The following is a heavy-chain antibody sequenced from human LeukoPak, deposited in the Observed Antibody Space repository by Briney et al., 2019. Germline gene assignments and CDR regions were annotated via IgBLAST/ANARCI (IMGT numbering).Heavy chain of an antibody. J-gene: IGHJ4*02. D-gene: IGHD3-10*01. V-gene: IGHV3-48*03. CDR1: GFTFSSYE. CDR3: AKRGVVIRVFLVGFHKEAYYFDS. Sequence: PGGSLRLSCAASGFTFSSYELIWVRQAPGRGLEWVSYINPSGARIYYADSVKGRFTISRDNAKNSLYLRMNSLRAEDTAVYFCAKRGVVIRVFLVGFHKEAYYFDSWGQGALVTVSS. CDR2: INPSGARI.